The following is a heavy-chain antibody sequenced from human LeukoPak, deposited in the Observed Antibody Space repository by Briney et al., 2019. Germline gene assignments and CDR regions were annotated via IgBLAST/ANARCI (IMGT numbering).Heavy chain of an antibody. CDR1: GGSISSGDYY. V-gene: IGHV4-30-4*01. D-gene: IGHD2-21*01. Sequence: SQTLSLTYTVSGGSISSGDYYWRWIRQPPGKGLEWIGYIYYSGSTYYNPSLKSRVTISVDTSKHQFSLKLSSVTAADTAVYYCARIPRPNYYYYYGMDVWGQGTTVTVSS. CDR2: IYYSGST. J-gene: IGHJ6*02. CDR3: ARIPRPNYYYYYGMDV.